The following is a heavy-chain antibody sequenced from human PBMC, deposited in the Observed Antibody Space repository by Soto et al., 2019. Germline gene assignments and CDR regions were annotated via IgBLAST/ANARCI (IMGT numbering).Heavy chain of an antibody. D-gene: IGHD2-2*01. CDR3: ARGGYCSSNTCYRYGMDV. J-gene: IGHJ6*02. V-gene: IGHV3-30-3*01. CDR1: GFIFSSYA. Sequence: GGSLRLSCAASGFIFSSYAMHWVRRAPGKGLEWVAVISYDGSNKYYTDSVKGRFTISRDNSKNTLYLQMNSLRDEDTALYYCARGGYCSSNTCYRYGMDVWGQGTTVTVSS. CDR2: ISYDGSNK.